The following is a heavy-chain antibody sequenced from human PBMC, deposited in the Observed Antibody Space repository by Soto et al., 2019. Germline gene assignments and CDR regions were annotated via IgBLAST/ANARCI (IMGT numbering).Heavy chain of an antibody. J-gene: IGHJ6*02. CDR3: ARRLGYCSSTSCYRRGLYYYYGMDV. CDR2: IYYSGST. D-gene: IGHD2-2*01. CDR1: GGSISSYY. V-gene: IGHV4-59*01. Sequence: SETLSLTCTVSGGSISSYYWSWIRQPPGKGLEWIGYIYYSGSTNYNPSLKSRVTISVDTSKNQFSLKLSSVTAADTAVYYCARRLGYCSSTSCYRRGLYYYYGMDVWGQGTTVTVSS.